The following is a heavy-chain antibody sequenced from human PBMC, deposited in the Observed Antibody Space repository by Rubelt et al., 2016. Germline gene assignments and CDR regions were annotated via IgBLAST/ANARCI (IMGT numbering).Heavy chain of an antibody. CDR2: IHQSGST. J-gene: IGHJ4*02. V-gene: IGHV4-4*02. Sequence: QVQLQESGPGLVKPSGTLSLTCGVSGGSISSNNWWGWVRQPPGKGLEWIGEIHQSGSTNYNPSLKSRVTISVDKSKNQYALKLSSVTAADTAVYYCARGAGSGSYYNTYWGQGTLVTVSS. D-gene: IGHD3-10*01. CDR3: ARGAGSGSYYNTY. CDR1: GGSISSNNW.